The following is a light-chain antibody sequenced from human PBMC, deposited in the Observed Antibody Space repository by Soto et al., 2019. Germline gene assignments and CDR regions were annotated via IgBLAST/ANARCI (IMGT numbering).Light chain of an antibody. J-gene: IGKJ3*01. CDR3: QQYNSYPFT. V-gene: IGKV1-5*03. CDR2: KAS. Sequence: DIQMTQSPSTLSASVGDRVTITCRASQSISSWLAWYQQKPGKAPKLLIYKASSLESGVPSRFSGSGSGTEFTLTISSLQPDDFATYYCQQYNSYPFTFAPATKVDIK. CDR1: QSISSW.